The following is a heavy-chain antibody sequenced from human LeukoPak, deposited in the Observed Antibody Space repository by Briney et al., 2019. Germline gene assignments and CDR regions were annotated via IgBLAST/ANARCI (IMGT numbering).Heavy chain of an antibody. CDR3: AREGGSYDYYYYYIDL. D-gene: IGHD1-26*01. V-gene: IGHV4-4*07. J-gene: IGHJ6*03. CDR2: IYTSGST. Sequence: SETLSLTCTVSGGSISSYYWSWIRQPAGKGLEWIGRIYTSGSTNYNPSLKSRVTMSVDASKNQFSLKLSSVTAADTAVYYCAREGGSYDYYYYYIDLWGKGTTVIVSS. CDR1: GGSISSYY.